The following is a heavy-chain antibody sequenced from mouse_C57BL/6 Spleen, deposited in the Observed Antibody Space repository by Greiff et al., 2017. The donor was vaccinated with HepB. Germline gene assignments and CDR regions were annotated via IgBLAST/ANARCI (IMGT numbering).Heavy chain of an antibody. CDR1: GFTFTDYY. Sequence: EVQVVESGGGLVQPGGSLSLSCAASGFTFTDYYMSWVRQPPGKALEWLGFIRNKANGYTTEYSASVKGRFTISRDNSQSILYLQMNALRAEDSATYYCARYMRDDYDRVFDYWGQGTTLTVSS. J-gene: IGHJ2*01. CDR2: IRNKANGYTT. D-gene: IGHD2-4*01. V-gene: IGHV7-3*01. CDR3: ARYMRDDYDRVFDY.